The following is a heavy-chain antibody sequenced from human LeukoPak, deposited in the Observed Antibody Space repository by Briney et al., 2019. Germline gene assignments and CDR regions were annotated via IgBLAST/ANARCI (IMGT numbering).Heavy chain of an antibody. CDR3: ARDIATVQHLD. D-gene: IGHD4-17*01. V-gene: IGHV1-69*04. CDR1: GGTFSSYT. Sequence: SVKVSCKASGGTFSSYTISWVRQAPGQGLEWMGRIIPILGIANYAQKFQGRVTITADKSTSTAYMELRSLRSDDTAVYYCARDIATVQHLDWGQGTLVTVSS. J-gene: IGHJ4*02. CDR2: IIPILGIA.